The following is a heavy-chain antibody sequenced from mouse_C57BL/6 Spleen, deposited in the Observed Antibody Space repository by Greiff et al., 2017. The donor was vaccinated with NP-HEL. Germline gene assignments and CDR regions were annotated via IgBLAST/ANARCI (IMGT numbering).Heavy chain of an antibody. CDR3: ARGGISYGSSLYWYFDV. CDR1: GYTFTSYW. D-gene: IGHD1-1*01. Sequence: QVQLQQPGAELVMPGASVKLSCKASGYTFTSYWMHWVKQRPGQGLEWIGEIDPSDSYTNYNQKFKGKSTLTVDKSSSTAYMQLSSLTSEDSAVYYCARGGISYGSSLYWYFDVWGTGTTVTVSS. V-gene: IGHV1-69*01. CDR2: IDPSDSYT. J-gene: IGHJ1*03.